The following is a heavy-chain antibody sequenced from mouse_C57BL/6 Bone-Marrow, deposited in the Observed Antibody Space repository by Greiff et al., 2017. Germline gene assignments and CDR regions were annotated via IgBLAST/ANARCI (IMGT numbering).Heavy chain of an antibody. CDR2: IRNKANNHAT. Sequence: EVMLVESGGGLVQPGGSMKLSCAASGFTFSDAWMDWVRQSPEKGLEWVAEIRNKANNHATYYAESVKGRFTISRDDSKSSVYLQMNSVRAEDTGIYCCTREFAYWGQGTLVTVSA. CDR1: GFTFSDAW. CDR3: TREFAY. J-gene: IGHJ3*01. V-gene: IGHV6-6*01.